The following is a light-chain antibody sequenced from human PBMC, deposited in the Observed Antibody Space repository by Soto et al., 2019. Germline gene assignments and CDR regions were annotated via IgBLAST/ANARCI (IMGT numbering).Light chain of an antibody. CDR1: QSFSSHF. Sequence: IVLTQSPVTLSLSPGDIATLSCRASQSFSSHFLAWYQQKPGQAPRLLIHGTSSRATGIPDRFSGSGSGTDFTLTINSLEPEDFAVYYCQHFGSSLRTFGQGTKVDIK. J-gene: IGKJ1*01. CDR3: QHFGSSLRT. V-gene: IGKV3-20*01. CDR2: GTS.